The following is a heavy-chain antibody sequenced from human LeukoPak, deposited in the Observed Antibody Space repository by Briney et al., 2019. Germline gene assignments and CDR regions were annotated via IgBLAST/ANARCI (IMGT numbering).Heavy chain of an antibody. Sequence: PSETLSLTCAVYGGSFSGYYWSWIRQPPGKGLEWIGEINHSGSTNYNPSLKSRVTTSVDTSKNQFSLKLSSVTAADTAVYYCARDVLTGYQPFDYWGQGTLVTVSS. CDR3: ARDVLTGYQPFDY. D-gene: IGHD3-9*01. J-gene: IGHJ4*02. CDR2: INHSGST. V-gene: IGHV4-34*01. CDR1: GGSFSGYY.